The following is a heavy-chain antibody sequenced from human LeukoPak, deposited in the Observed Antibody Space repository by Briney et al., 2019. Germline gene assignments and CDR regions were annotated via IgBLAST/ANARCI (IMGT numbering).Heavy chain of an antibody. Sequence: PGGSLRLSCAASGFTFSDYYMSWIRQAPGKGLEWVSYISSSGSTIYYADSVKGRFTISRDNARNSLYLQMNSLRAEDTAVYYCARVTGGEGWFGDLGYFDYWGQGTLVTVSS. V-gene: IGHV3-11*01. CDR2: ISSSGSTI. D-gene: IGHD3-10*01. CDR1: GFTFSDYY. J-gene: IGHJ4*02. CDR3: ARVTGGEGWFGDLGYFDY.